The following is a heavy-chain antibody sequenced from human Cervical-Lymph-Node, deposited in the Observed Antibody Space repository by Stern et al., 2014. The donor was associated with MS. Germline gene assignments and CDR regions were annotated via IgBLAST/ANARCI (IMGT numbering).Heavy chain of an antibody. Sequence: VQLVQSGAEVKKPGESLKISCKASGYSFTTYWIGWVRQMPGKGLEWMGIIYPGDSDPRYSPSFQAQVTISADKSISTAYLQWSSLKASDTAMYYFARRLCSGGSCYDYWGQGTLVTVSS. V-gene: IGHV5-51*01. CDR1: GYSFTTYW. J-gene: IGHJ4*02. CDR2: IYPGDSDP. CDR3: ARRLCSGGSCYDY. D-gene: IGHD2-15*01.